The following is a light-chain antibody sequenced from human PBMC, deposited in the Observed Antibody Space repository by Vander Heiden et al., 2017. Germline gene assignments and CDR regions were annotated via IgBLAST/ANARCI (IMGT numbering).Light chain of an antibody. V-gene: IGLV2-23*02. Sequence: QSALTQPASVSGPPGQSITISCTGTSSDVGSYNLVSWYQQHPGKAPKLMIYEVSKWPSGISNRFSGSKSGNTASLTISGLQAEDEADYYCCSYAGSLYVFGTGTKVTVL. CDR1: SSDVGSYNL. CDR3: CSYAGSLYV. J-gene: IGLJ1*01. CDR2: EVS.